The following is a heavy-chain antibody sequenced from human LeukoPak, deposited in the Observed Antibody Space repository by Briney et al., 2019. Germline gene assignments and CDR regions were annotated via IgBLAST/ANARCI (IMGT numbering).Heavy chain of an antibody. J-gene: IGHJ4*02. Sequence: GSLRLSRAASGFIFSSYAMHWVRQAPGKGPEWVAIIWYDGSNKYYAESVEGRFTISRDNSKNTLYLQMNSLRAEDTAVYSCARGLGYSYGYGIDYWGQGTLVIASS. D-gene: IGHD5-18*01. CDR1: GFIFSSYA. CDR3: ARGLGYSYGYGIDY. CDR2: IWYDGSNK. V-gene: IGHV3-33*01.